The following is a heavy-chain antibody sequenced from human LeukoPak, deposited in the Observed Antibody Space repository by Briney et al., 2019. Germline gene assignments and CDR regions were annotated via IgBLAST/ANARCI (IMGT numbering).Heavy chain of an antibody. J-gene: IGHJ6*03. D-gene: IGHD3-3*01. V-gene: IGHV3-11*01. CDR1: GFTFSDYY. Sequence: TGGSLRLSCAASGFTFSDYYMSWIRQVPGKGLEWVSYISSSGSTIYYADSVKGRFTISRDNAKNSLYLQMNSLRAEDTAVYYCARDGVYYDFWSGYPNRGYYYYYYMDVWGKGTTVTVSS. CDR2: ISSSGSTI. CDR3: ARDGVYYDFWSGYPNRGYYYYYYMDV.